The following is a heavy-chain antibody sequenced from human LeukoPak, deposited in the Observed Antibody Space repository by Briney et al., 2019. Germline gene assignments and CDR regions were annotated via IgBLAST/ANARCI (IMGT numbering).Heavy chain of an antibody. D-gene: IGHD6-13*01. CDR1: GGSISSYY. V-gene: IGHV4-59*12. CDR2: IYYSGST. Sequence: SETLSLTCTVSGGSISSYYWSWIRQPPGKGLEWIGYIYYSGSTNYNPSLKSRVTISVDTSKNQFSLKLSSVTAADTAVYYCARSPTIAAAGSGYWGQGTLVTVSS. J-gene: IGHJ4*02. CDR3: ARSPTIAAAGSGY.